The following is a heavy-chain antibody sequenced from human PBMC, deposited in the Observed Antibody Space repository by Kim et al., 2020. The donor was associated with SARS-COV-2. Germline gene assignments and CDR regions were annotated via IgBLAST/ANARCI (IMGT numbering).Heavy chain of an antibody. V-gene: IGHV4-34*13. CDR3: ARAGGSWLKIPFDY. D-gene: IGHD6-13*01. J-gene: IGHJ4*02. Sequence: NPPPKRRVTISVDTPKNQFSLTLGSVTAADTAVYYCARAGGSWLKIPFDYWGQGTLVTVSS.